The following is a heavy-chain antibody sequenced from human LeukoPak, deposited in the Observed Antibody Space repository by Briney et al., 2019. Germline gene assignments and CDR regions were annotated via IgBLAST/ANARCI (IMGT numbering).Heavy chain of an antibody. CDR3: ATADYGDYRASAY. D-gene: IGHD4-17*01. V-gene: IGHV1-2*02. Sequence: ASVKVSCKASGYTFTGYYMHRVRQAPGQGLEWMGWINPNSGGTNYAQKFQGRVTMTRDTSISTAYMELSRLRSDDTAVYYCATADYGDYRASAYWGQGTLVTVSS. J-gene: IGHJ4*02. CDR2: INPNSGGT. CDR1: GYTFTGYY.